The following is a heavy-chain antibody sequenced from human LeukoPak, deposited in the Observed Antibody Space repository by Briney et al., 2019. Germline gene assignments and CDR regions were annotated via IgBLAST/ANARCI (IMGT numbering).Heavy chain of an antibody. Sequence: SETLSLTCTVSGGSISSYYWSWIRQPPGKGLEWIGYIYYSGSTNYNPSLKSRVTISVDTSRNQFSLKLSSVTAADTAVYYCARDPCSGGSCYPYYFDYWGQGTLVTVSS. J-gene: IGHJ4*02. D-gene: IGHD2-15*01. CDR2: IYYSGST. CDR3: ARDPCSGGSCYPYYFDY. V-gene: IGHV4-59*01. CDR1: GGSISSYY.